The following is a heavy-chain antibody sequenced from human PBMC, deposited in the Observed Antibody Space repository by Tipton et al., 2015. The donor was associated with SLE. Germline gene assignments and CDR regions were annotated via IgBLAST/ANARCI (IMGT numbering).Heavy chain of an antibody. CDR2: IYTSGST. CDR1: GGSISSYY. D-gene: IGHD5/OR15-5a*01. J-gene: IGHJ4*02. CDR3: GREEEYGVYTL. Sequence: TLSLTCTVSGGSISSYYWSWIRLPAGQGLEWIGRIYTSGSTNYNPSLKSRVTISVDTSKNQFFLKLNSVTAADTAMYYCGREEEYGVYTLWGQGTLVTVSS. V-gene: IGHV4-4*07.